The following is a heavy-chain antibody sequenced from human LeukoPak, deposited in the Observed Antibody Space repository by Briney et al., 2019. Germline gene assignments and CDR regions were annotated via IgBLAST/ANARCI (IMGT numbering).Heavy chain of an antibody. Sequence: GGTLRLSCAASGFTVSSNYMSWVRQAPGKGLEWVSVIYSGGSTYYADSVKSRFTISRDNSKNTLYLQMNSLRAEDTAVYYCASPYYDFWSGYYTSRMDVWGQGTTVTVSS. CDR1: GFTVSSNY. D-gene: IGHD3-3*01. J-gene: IGHJ6*02. CDR2: IYSGGST. V-gene: IGHV3-53*01. CDR3: ASPYYDFWSGYYTSRMDV.